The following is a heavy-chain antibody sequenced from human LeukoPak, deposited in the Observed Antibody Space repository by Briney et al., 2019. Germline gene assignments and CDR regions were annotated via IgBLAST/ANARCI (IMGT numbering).Heavy chain of an antibody. Sequence: GGSLRLSCAASGFTFSSYAMSWVRQAPGQGLEWVSAISGSGGSTYYADSVKGRFTISRDNSKNTLYLQMNSLRAEDTAVYYCAKLHDSGSYYSDYWGQGTLVTVSS. CDR3: AKLHDSGSYYSDY. D-gene: IGHD1-26*01. CDR2: ISGSGGST. J-gene: IGHJ4*02. V-gene: IGHV3-23*01. CDR1: GFTFSSYA.